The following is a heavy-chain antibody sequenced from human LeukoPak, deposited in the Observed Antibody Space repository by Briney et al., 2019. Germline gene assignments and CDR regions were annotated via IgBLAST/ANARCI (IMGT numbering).Heavy chain of an antibody. D-gene: IGHD5-18*01. Sequence: SETLSLTCTVSGGSLSSGGYSWSWIRQPPGKGLEWIGNIYSGGNTYYNPSFKSRITISLDMSKNQFSLILSSVTAADTAVYYCARNQGGYSYAYDYWGQGTLVTVSS. CDR3: ARNQGGYSYAYDY. CDR2: IYSGGNT. CDR1: GGSLSSGGYS. J-gene: IGHJ4*02. V-gene: IGHV4-39*07.